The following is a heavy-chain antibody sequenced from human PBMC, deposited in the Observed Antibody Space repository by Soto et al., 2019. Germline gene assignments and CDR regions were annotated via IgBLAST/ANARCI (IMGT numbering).Heavy chain of an antibody. D-gene: IGHD3-3*02. Sequence: GGSLRLSCSASGFTFISYAMHWVRQAPGKGLEYVSAISSNGGSTYYADSVKGRFTISRDNSKNTLYLQMSRLRAEDTAVYYCARTPKGAIISYWGQGTLVTVSS. V-gene: IGHV3-64D*06. CDR2: ISSNGGST. CDR1: GFTFISYA. J-gene: IGHJ4*02. CDR3: ARTPKGAIISY.